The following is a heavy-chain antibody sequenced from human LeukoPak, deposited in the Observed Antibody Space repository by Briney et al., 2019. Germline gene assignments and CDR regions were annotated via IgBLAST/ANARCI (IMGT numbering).Heavy chain of an antibody. CDR1: GGSFSGYY. Sequence: PSETLSLTCAVYGGSFSGYYWGWIRQPPGKGLEWIGSISYGGNTYYNPSLKRRVTISVDTSKNQFSLQLTSVTAADTAVYYFRRNRSGSSGKSFQPWGQGPLVPASS. CDR2: ISYGGNT. J-gene: IGHJ1*01. V-gene: IGHV4-39*01. CDR3: RRNRSGSSGKSFQP. D-gene: IGHD1-26*01.